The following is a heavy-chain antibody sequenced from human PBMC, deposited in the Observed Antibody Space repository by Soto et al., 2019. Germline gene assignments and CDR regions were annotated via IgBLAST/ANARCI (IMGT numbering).Heavy chain of an antibody. J-gene: IGHJ4*02. D-gene: IGHD3-3*01. CDR1: GFTFSSYG. V-gene: IGHV3-30*18. CDR3: AKEAGITISLDY. Sequence: GGSLRLSCAASGFTFSSYGMHWVRQAPGKGLEWVAVISYDGSNKYYADSVKGRFTISRDNSKNTLYLQMNSLRAEDTAVYYCAKEAGITISLDYWGQGTLVTVSS. CDR2: ISYDGSNK.